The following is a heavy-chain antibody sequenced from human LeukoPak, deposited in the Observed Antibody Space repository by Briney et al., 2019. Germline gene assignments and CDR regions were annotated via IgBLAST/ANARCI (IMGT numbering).Heavy chain of an antibody. J-gene: IGHJ4*02. CDR3: ARTRIAARGPGDY. V-gene: IGHV3-23*01. CDR2: ISGSGGST. D-gene: IGHD6-6*01. Sequence: GGSLRLSCAASGFTFSSYAMSWVRQAPGKGLEWVSAISGSGGSTYYADSVKGRFTISRDNSKNTLYLQMNSLRAEDTAVYYCARTRIAARGPGDYWGQGTLVTVSS. CDR1: GFTFSSYA.